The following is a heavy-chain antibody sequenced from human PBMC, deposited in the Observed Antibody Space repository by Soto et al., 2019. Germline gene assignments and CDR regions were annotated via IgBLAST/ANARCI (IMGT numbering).Heavy chain of an antibody. D-gene: IGHD2-15*01. CDR3: ARKVVMDFASVNP. CDR1: GGSFSGYY. CDR2: INHSGRT. Sequence: SETLSLTCAVYGGSFSGYYWSWIRRPPGRGLEWIGEINHSGRTNYNPSLKSRVTISVDTSKNQFSLKLSSVTAADMAVYYCARKVVMDFASVNPWGQGTLVTVSS. J-gene: IGHJ5*02. V-gene: IGHV4-34*01.